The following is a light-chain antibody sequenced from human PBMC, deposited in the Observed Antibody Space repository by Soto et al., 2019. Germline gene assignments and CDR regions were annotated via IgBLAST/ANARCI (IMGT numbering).Light chain of an antibody. J-gene: IGKJ1*01. CDR3: QQYGYSPT. CDR2: GAS. V-gene: IGKV3-20*01. Sequence: IVLTQSPGSLSLSPGERATLSCRASQSIRNKYLAWYQQKPGQAPRLLIYGASSRATGIPERFSGSGSGTDFTLTISRLHPEDFVVYFCQQYGYSPTFGQGTKVEVK. CDR1: QSIRNKY.